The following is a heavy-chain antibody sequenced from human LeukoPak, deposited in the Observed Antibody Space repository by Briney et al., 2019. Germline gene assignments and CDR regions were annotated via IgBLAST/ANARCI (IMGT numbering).Heavy chain of an antibody. J-gene: IGHJ6*03. Sequence: PGGSLRLSCAASGFTFSSYSMNWVRQAPGKGLEWVSSISSSSSYIYYADSVKGRFTISRDNSKNTLYLQMNSLRAEDTAVYYCAKGSKGSYYYDSSGQDYYYYYMDVWGKGTTVTVSS. D-gene: IGHD3-22*01. CDR1: GFTFSSYS. V-gene: IGHV3-21*01. CDR3: AKGSKGSYYYDSSGQDYYYYYMDV. CDR2: ISSSSSYI.